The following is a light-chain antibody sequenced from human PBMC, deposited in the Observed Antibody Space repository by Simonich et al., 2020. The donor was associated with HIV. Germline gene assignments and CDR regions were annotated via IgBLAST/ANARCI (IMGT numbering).Light chain of an antibody. CDR1: QGISSA. CDR3: QQYNSYSPYT. V-gene: IGKV1-13*02. CDR2: DAS. Sequence: AIQLTQSPSSLSASVGDRFTITCRASQGISSALAWYQQKPGKAPKLLIYDASSLESGVPSRFSGSGSGTEFTLTISSLQPDDFATYYCQQYNSYSPYTFGQGTKLEIK. J-gene: IGKJ2*01.